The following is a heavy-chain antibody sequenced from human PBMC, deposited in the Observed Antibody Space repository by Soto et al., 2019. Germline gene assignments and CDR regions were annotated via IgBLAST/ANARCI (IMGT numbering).Heavy chain of an antibody. Sequence: ASVKVSCKASGYTFTSYGISWVRQAPGQGLEWMGWISACNGNTNYAQKLQGRVTMTTDTSTSTAYMELRSLRSDDTAVYYCARDSRRHFHCTNGVCYRYYYYGMDVWGQGTTVTVSS. J-gene: IGHJ6*02. CDR1: GYTFTSYG. V-gene: IGHV1-18*04. D-gene: IGHD2-8*01. CDR3: ARDSRRHFHCTNGVCYRYYYYGMDV. CDR2: ISACNGNT.